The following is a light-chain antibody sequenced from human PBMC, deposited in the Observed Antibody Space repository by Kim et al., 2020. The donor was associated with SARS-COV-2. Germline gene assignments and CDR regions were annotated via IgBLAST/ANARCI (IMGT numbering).Light chain of an antibody. Sequence: VSPGESAALSCRASQSVNNNLAWYQQKPGQAARLLIYGASTRATGIPARFSGSGSGTELTLTITSLQSEDFAVYYCQQYNAWPLTFGGGTKVDIK. CDR1: QSVNNN. V-gene: IGKV3-15*01. CDR3: QQYNAWPLT. J-gene: IGKJ4*01. CDR2: GAS.